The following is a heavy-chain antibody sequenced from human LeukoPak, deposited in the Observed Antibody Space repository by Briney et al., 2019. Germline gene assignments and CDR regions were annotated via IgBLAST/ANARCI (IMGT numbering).Heavy chain of an antibody. J-gene: IGHJ4*02. Sequence: SVKVSCKAPGATFSAYGISWVRQAPGQGLQWMGRIIPIYGTTTYAQEFQGRATITADISTTTAYLELTSLTSEDTALYFCARDNPPKAVRPGYFDFWGQGTLVTVSS. CDR3: ARDNPPKAVRPGYFDF. CDR1: GATFSAYG. D-gene: IGHD6-6*01. CDR2: IIPIYGTT. V-gene: IGHV1-69*06.